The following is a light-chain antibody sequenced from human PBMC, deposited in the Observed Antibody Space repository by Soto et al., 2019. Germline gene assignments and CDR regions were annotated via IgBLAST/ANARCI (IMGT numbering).Light chain of an antibody. V-gene: IGLV4-69*01. J-gene: IGLJ2*01. CDR3: QTWATGIQV. CDR1: SGHSSYA. Sequence: QSVLTQSPSASASLGASVKLTCTLSSGHSSYAIAWHQQRPEKGPRYLMKLNSDGSHSRGDGIPDRFSGSSSGTERYLTISSLQSEDEADYYCQTWATGIQVFGGGTK. CDR2: LNSDGSH.